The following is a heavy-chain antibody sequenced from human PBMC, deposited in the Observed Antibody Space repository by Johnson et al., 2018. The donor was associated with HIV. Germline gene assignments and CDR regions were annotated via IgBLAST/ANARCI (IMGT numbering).Heavy chain of an antibody. Sequence: VQLVESGGGVVQPGRSLRLSCAASGFTFSNYAVHWVRQAPGKGLEWVSVIYSGGSTYYADSVKGRFTISRDNSKNTLYLQMNSLRAEDTAVYYCARDGMTATKANIWGQGTMVTVSS. CDR2: IYSGGST. CDR3: ARDGMTATKANI. V-gene: IGHV3-66*01. D-gene: IGHD1-14*01. CDR1: GFTFSNYA. J-gene: IGHJ3*02.